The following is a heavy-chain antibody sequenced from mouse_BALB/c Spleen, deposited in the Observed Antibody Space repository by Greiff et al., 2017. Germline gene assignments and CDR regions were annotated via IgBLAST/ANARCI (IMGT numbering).Heavy chain of an antibody. D-gene: IGHD1-1*01. J-gene: IGHJ2*01. CDR1: GFNFKDTY. CDR3: ALGSFDY. Sequence: EVQRVESGAELVKPGASAKLSCTASGFNFKDTYMHWVKQRPEQGLEWIGRIDPANGNTKYDPKFQGKATISADPSSNTAYLQLSSLTSADTAVYYCALGSFDYWGQGTTLKGSS. V-gene: IGHV14-3*02. CDR2: IDPANGNT.